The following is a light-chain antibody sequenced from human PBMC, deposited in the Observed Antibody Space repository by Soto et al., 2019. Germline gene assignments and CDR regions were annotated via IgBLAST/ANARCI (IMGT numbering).Light chain of an antibody. Sequence: QSVLTQPASVSGSPGQSITISCTGTSSDVGGYNYVSWYQQHPGKAPKFMIYDVSNRPSGVSIRFSGSKSGNTASLTISGLQAEDEADYYCSSYTSSSPFYVFGTGTKLTV. J-gene: IGLJ1*01. CDR1: SSDVGGYNY. V-gene: IGLV2-14*01. CDR3: SSYTSSSPFYV. CDR2: DVS.